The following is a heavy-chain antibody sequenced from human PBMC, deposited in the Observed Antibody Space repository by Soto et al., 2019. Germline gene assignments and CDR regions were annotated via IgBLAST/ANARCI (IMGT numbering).Heavy chain of an antibody. CDR1: GGSISSSSYY. Sequence: PSETLSLTCTVSGGSISSSSYYWGWIRQPPGKGLEWIGSIYYSGSTYYNPSLKSRVTISVDTSKNQFSLKLSSVTAADTAVYYCARHVVAAAGHFDYWGQGTLVTVSS. J-gene: IGHJ4*02. CDR2: IYYSGST. D-gene: IGHD6-13*01. V-gene: IGHV4-39*01. CDR3: ARHVVAAAGHFDY.